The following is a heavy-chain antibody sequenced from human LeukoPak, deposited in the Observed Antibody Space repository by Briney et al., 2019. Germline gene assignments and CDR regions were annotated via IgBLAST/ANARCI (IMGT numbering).Heavy chain of an antibody. CDR2: ISGSGDST. CDR1: GFTFSSYW. CDR3: AKTRPLDSSSWSHGDY. Sequence: GGSLRLSCAASGFTFSSYWTNWARQAPGKGLEWVSAISGSGDSTYYGDSVKGRFTISRDNSKNTLYLQMNSLRAEDTAVYYCAKTRPLDSSSWSHGDYWGQGTLVTVSS. J-gene: IGHJ4*02. D-gene: IGHD6-13*01. V-gene: IGHV3-23*01.